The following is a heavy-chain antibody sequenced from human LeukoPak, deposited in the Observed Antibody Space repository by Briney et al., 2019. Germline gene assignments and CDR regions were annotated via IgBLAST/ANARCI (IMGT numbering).Heavy chain of an antibody. V-gene: IGHV3-30*02. Sequence: GGSLRLSCAASGFTFSSYGMHWVRQAPGKGLEWVAFIRYDGSNKYYADSVKGRFTISRDNSKNTLYLQMNSLRAEDTAVYYCLASPYLYCSSTSCSDYWGQGTLVTVSS. CDR1: GFTFSSYG. D-gene: IGHD2-2*01. CDR2: IRYDGSNK. J-gene: IGHJ4*02. CDR3: LASPYLYCSSTSCSDY.